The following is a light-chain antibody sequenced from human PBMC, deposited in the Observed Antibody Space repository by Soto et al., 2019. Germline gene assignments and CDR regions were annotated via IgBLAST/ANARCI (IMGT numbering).Light chain of an antibody. CDR2: GAS. CDR3: QQYGSIWPWT. V-gene: IGKV3-20*01. J-gene: IGKJ1*01. Sequence: ESVLTQSPGTLSLSPGERATLSCRASQSVSNNYLAWYQQKPGQAPRLLIYGASTRATGIPDRFSGSGSGTDFTLTISRLEPEDSAVYYCQQYGSIWPWTFGQGTKVDIK. CDR1: QSVSNNY.